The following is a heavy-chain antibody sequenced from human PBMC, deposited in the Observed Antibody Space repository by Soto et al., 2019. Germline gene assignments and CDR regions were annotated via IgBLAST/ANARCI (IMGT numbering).Heavy chain of an antibody. V-gene: IGHV4-34*01. J-gene: IGHJ3*02. CDR3: ARGRLGDI. Sequence: PSETLSLTCAVYGGSFSGYYWSWIRQPPGKGLEWIGEINHSGSTNYNPSLKSRVTISVDTSKNQFSLKLSSVTAADTAVYYCARGRLGDIWGQGTMVTVSS. CDR1: GGSFSGYY. CDR2: INHSGST. D-gene: IGHD7-27*01.